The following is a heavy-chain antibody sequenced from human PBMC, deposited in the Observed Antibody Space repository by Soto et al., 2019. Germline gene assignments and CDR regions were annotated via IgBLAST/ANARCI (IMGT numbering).Heavy chain of an antibody. D-gene: IGHD2-8*01. Sequence: SETLSLTCTVSGGSISSSYWSWIRQTPGKGLEWIGYIYHGGSTNYNPSLKSRVTMSVDTSKNQLSLKLGSVTAADTAGDYCVRQWSSFDYWGQGNLVTVSS. J-gene: IGHJ4*02. CDR1: GGSISSSY. CDR3: VRQWSSFDY. CDR2: IYHGGST. V-gene: IGHV4-59*08.